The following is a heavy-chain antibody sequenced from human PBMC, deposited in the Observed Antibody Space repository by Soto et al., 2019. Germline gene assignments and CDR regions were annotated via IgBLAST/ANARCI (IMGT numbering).Heavy chain of an antibody. Sequence: PGESLKISCKGSGYSFTSYWIAWVRQMPGKGLECMGIIYPGDSDTRYSPSFEGQVTISADKSINTAYLQWSSLKASDSAMYYCARPFDISGWYVHWGQGALVTVSS. D-gene: IGHD6-19*01. CDR3: ARPFDISGWYVH. CDR1: GYSFTSYW. V-gene: IGHV5-51*01. J-gene: IGHJ5*02. CDR2: IYPGDSDT.